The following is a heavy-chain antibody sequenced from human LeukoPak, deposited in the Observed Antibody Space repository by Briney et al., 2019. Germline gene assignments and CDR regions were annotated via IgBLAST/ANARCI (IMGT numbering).Heavy chain of an antibody. V-gene: IGHV3-53*01. J-gene: IGHJ4*02. D-gene: IGHD6-19*01. Sequence: GGSLRLSCGASGFTVSRHHMSWVRQAPGKALEWVAIIYTSGTTYYADSVDGRFTISRGNSRNTLYLEMNSLRAEETAVYYGGRGDYTSAWLDYWGQGTVVTVSS. CDR2: IYTSGTT. CDR1: GFTVSRHH. CDR3: GRGDYTSAWLDY.